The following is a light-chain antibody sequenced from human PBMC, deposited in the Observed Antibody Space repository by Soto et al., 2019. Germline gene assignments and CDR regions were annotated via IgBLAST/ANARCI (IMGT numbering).Light chain of an antibody. V-gene: IGLV1-40*01. CDR3: QSYDNSLSGLWV. Sequence: QLVLTQPPSVSGAPGQRVTISCTGSSSNIGAGYDVHWYQQLPGTAPKLLIYGNSNRPSGVPDRFSGSKSGTSASLAITGLQAEDEADYYCQSYDNSLSGLWVFGGGTKVTVL. CDR2: GNS. CDR1: SSNIGAGYD. J-gene: IGLJ3*02.